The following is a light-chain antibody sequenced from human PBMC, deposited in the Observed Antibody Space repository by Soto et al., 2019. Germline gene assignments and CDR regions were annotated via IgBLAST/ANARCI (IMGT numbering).Light chain of an antibody. J-gene: IGKJ5*01. Sequence: EIVLTQSPATLSLSPGERATLSCRASQSVSSYLAWYQQKPGQAPRLLIYDASNRATGIPARFSGSGSGTDFTLTISSLEPEAVAVYYCQQRSNWPITFGQGTRLEIK. CDR3: QQRSNWPIT. CDR1: QSVSSY. V-gene: IGKV3-11*01. CDR2: DAS.